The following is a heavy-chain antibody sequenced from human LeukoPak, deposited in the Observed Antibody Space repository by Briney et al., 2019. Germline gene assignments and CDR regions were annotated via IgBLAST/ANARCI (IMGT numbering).Heavy chain of an antibody. CDR2: ISSSGSTI. D-gene: IGHD2-15*01. J-gene: IGHJ5*02. V-gene: IGHV3-48*03. Sequence: PGGSLRLSCAASGSTFSSYEMKWVRQAPGKGLEWVSYISSSGSTIYYADSVKGRFTISRDNAKNSLYLQMNNLRAEDTAVYYCARELGYGRGDVCYPAWWDPWGQGTLVPVSS. CDR1: GSTFSSYE. CDR3: ARELGYGRGDVCYPAWWDP.